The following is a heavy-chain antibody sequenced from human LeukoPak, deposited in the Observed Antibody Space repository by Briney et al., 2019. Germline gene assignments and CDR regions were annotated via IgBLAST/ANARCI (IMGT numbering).Heavy chain of an antibody. Sequence: GGSLRLSCAASGFTFSSYAMNWVRQAPGKGLEWVSAMSGSGGTTYYADSVKGRFAISRDNSRNTLYLQMSSLRTEGTALYYCAKVQQLATIYYFDYWGQGSLVTVSS. V-gene: IGHV3-23*01. J-gene: IGHJ4*02. CDR3: AKVQQLATIYYFDY. CDR1: GFTFSSYA. CDR2: MSGSGGTT. D-gene: IGHD6-13*01.